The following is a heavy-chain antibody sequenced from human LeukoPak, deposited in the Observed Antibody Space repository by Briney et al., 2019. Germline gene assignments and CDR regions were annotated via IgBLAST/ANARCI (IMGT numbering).Heavy chain of an antibody. CDR3: AREEGAVAGTGFDY. CDR2: RCDDGRD. J-gene: IGHJ4*02. V-gene: IGHV4-59*01. D-gene: IGHD6-19*01. CDR1: GVSISASC. Sequence: SETLSLTCTVSGVSISASCWSWIRQSPGRGLEWVGYRCDDGRDLYNPSLKSRVTISVDTSKNQFSLKLSSVTAADTAVYYCAREEGAVAGTGFDYWGQGTLVTVSS.